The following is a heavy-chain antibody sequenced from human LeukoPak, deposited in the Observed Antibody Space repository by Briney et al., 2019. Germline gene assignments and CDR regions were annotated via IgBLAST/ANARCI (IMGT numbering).Heavy chain of an antibody. CDR2: IWYDGSNK. D-gene: IGHD2-2*01. CDR3: ARGRYCSSTSCLGARWFDP. CDR1: GFTFSSYG. V-gene: IGHV3-33*01. J-gene: IGHJ5*02. Sequence: GRSLRLSCAASGFTFSSYGMHWVRQAPGKGLEWVAVIWYDGSNKYYADSVKGRFTISRDNSKNTLYLQMNSLRAEDTAVYYCARGRYCSSTSCLGARWFDPWGQGTLVTVSS.